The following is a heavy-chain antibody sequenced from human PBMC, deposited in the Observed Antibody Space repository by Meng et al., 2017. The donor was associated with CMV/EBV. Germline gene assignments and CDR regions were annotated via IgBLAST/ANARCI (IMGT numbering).Heavy chain of an antibody. V-gene: IGHV4-38-2*02. CDR1: GYSISSGYY. CDR2: INHREST. CDR3: ARYSGDYFYFDY. Sequence: GSLRLSCIVSGYSISSGYYWTWVRQPPGKELEWIATINHRESTYYNPPLKSRVTISVDTSKNQFSLKLSSVTAADTALYYCARYSGDYFYFDYWGQGTLVTVSS. D-gene: IGHD4-17*01. J-gene: IGHJ4*02.